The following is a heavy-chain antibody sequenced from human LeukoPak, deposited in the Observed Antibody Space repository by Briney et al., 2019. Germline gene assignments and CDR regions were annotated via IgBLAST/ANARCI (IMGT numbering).Heavy chain of an antibody. Sequence: SETLSLTGTVSGGSISSYCWSWIRQPPGKGLEWIGYIHYSGSTNYNPSLKSRVTISEDTSKNQFSLKLSSVTAADTAVYYCARLANWAQDDYWGQGAMVTVSS. CDR3: ARLANWAQDDY. D-gene: IGHD7-27*01. CDR2: IHYSGST. CDR1: GGSISSYC. V-gene: IGHV4-59*08. J-gene: IGHJ4*02.